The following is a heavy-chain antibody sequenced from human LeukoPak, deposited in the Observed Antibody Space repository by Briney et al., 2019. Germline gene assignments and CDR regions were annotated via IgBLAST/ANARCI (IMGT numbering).Heavy chain of an antibody. J-gene: IGHJ4*02. D-gene: IGHD4-17*01. CDR1: GFTFSDHY. CDR2: TRNKINSYTT. V-gene: IGHV3-72*01. CDR3: VRIGYGDYYIDY. Sequence: GGSLRLSCAASGFTFSDHYMDWVRQAPGKGLEWVGRTRNKINSYTTEYAASVKGRFTISRDYSKNSLNLQMNSPKTEDTAVYYCVRIGYGDYYIDYWGQGTLVTVSS.